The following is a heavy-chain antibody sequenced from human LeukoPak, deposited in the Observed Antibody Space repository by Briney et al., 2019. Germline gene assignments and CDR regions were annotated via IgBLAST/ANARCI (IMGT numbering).Heavy chain of an antibody. Sequence: GGSLRLSCAASGVTFSSYPMTWVRQAPGEGLEWVSGITSSGGSTYYTNSVKGRFTISRDNSKNTLYLQMSSLRADDTTVYYCCSDISCLHWGQGTLVTVSS. V-gene: IGHV3-23*01. CDR3: CSDISCLH. J-gene: IGHJ4*02. CDR1: GVTFSSYP. CDR2: ITSSGGST. D-gene: IGHD2-15*01.